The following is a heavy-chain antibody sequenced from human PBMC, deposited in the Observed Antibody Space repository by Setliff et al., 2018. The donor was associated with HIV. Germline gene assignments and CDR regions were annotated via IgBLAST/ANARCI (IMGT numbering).Heavy chain of an antibody. CDR3: ARHGGYYDFWSGYRGTNWFDP. CDR2: IYSSGST. CDR1: GGSISSSSYY. Sequence: SETLSLTCTDSGGSISSSSYYWGWIRQPPGKGLEWIGSIYSSGSTYYNPSLKSRVTISVDTSKNQFSLKLSSVTAADTAVYYCARHGGYYDFWSGYRGTNWFDPWGQGTLVTVSS. J-gene: IGHJ5*02. V-gene: IGHV4-39*01. D-gene: IGHD3-3*01.